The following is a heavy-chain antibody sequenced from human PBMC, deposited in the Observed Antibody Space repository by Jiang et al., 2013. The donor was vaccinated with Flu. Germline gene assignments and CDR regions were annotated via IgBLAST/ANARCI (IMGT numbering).Heavy chain of an antibody. V-gene: IGHV4-39*07. CDR3: ARWRRLWFGGPRAAFDI. CDR1: GGSISSSSYY. CDR2: IYYSGST. J-gene: IGHJ3*02. Sequence: GPGLVKPSETLSLTCTVSGGSISSSSYYWGWIRQPPGKGLEWIGSIYYSGSTYYNPSLKSRVTISVDTSKNQFSLKLSSVTAADTAVYYCARWRRLWFGGPRAAFDIVGPRDNGHRLF. D-gene: IGHD3-10*01.